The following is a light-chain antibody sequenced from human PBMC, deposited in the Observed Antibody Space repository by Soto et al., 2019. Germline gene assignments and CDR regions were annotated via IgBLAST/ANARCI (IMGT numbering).Light chain of an antibody. J-gene: IGKJ4*02. V-gene: IGKV1-39*01. CDR2: AAS. Sequence: DIQMTQSPSSLSASVGARGTITCRASKSISSYLNWYQQKPGKAPKLLIYAASSLQSGVPSRFSGSGSGTDFTLTISSLQPEDVATYYCQQSYSTPRFGGGTKVEIK. CDR1: KSISSY. CDR3: QQSYSTPR.